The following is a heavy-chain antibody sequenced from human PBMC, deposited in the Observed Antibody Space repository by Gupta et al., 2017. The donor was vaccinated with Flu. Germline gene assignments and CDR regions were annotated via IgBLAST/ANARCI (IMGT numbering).Heavy chain of an antibody. CDR2: INSGGGT. CDR1: GVIVGSNH. V-gene: IGHV3-66*02. D-gene: IGHD6-13*01. CDR3: ARDNEAAAGNFYLDY. Sequence: EVQLVESGGGLVQPGESLRLSCAASGVIVGSNHMNGVRQAPGQGLDWVSVINSGGGTSYAYSVKGRFTLSRDNFKNTVFLQMNSLNIEDTAVYDGARDNEAAAGNFYLDYWGQGTLVTVSS. J-gene: IGHJ4*02.